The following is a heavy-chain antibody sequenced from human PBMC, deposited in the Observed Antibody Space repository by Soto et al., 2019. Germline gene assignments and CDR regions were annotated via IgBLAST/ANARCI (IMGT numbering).Heavy chain of an antibody. J-gene: IGHJ6*03. CDR3: VGGSRSYSFYYYYYMDV. Sequence: SETLSLTCTVSGGSISSYYWSWIRQPPGKGLEWIGYIYYSGSTNYNPSLKSRVTISVDTSKNQFSLKLSSVTAADTAVYYCVGGSRSYSFYYYYYMDVWGKGTTVTVSS. D-gene: IGHD3-10*01. CDR2: IYYSGST. V-gene: IGHV4-59*01. CDR1: GGSISSYY.